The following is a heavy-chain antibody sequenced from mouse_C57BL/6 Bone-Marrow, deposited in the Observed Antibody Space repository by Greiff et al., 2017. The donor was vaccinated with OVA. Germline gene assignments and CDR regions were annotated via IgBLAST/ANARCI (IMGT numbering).Heavy chain of an antibody. CDR2: ISGGGGNT. V-gene: IGHV5-9*01. Sequence: EVMLVESGGGLVKPGGSLKLSCAASGFTFSSYTMSWVRQTPEKRLEWVATISGGGGNTYYPDSVKGRFTISRDNAKNTLYLQVSSLRSEDTALYYCARGAYYAMDYWGQGTSVTVSS. CDR1: GFTFSSYT. J-gene: IGHJ4*01. CDR3: ARGAYYAMDY.